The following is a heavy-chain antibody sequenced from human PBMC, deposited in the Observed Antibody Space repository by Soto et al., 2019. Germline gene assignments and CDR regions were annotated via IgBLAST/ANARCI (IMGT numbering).Heavy chain of an antibody. D-gene: IGHD6-6*01. V-gene: IGHV4-34*01. Sequence: SETLSLTCAAYGGSFSGYYWRWIRQPPRKGLGRIGEINHSVSTHYTPSLKSRVAISVDPSKNQFSLTLSSVTAADTAVYSCARGRRQLGDYWGQGTLVPIAS. CDR3: ARGRRQLGDY. CDR1: GGSFSGYY. CDR2: INHSVST. J-gene: IGHJ4*02.